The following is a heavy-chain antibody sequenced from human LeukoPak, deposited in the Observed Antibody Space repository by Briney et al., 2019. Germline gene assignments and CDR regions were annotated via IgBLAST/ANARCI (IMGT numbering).Heavy chain of an antibody. D-gene: IGHD6-19*01. CDR1: GGSISSYY. CDR3: ARYGGVAVYYFDY. CDR2: IYYSGST. V-gene: IGHV4-59*01. Sequence: SETLSLTCTVSGGSISSYYWSWIRQPPGKGLEWIGYIYYSGSTNYNPSLKSRVTISVDTSKNQFSLKLSSVTAADTAVYYCARYGGVAVYYFDYCGQGTLVTVSS. J-gene: IGHJ4*02.